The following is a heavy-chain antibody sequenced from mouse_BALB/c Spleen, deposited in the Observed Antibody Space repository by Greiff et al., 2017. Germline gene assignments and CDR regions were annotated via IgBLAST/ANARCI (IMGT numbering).Heavy chain of an antibody. CDR2: INPSNGGT. J-gene: IGHJ3*01. Sequence: VKLMESGAELVKPGASVKLSCKASGYTFTSYYMYWVKQRPGQGLEWIGEINPSNGGTNFNEKFKSKATLTVDKSSSTAYMQLSSLTSEDSAVYYCTREGTGTSWFAYWGQGTLVTVSA. V-gene: IGHV1S81*02. D-gene: IGHD4-1*01. CDR1: GYTFTSYY. CDR3: TREGTGTSWFAY.